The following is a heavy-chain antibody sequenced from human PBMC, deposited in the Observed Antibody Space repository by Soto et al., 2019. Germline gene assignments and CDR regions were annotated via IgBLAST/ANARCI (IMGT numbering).Heavy chain of an antibody. Sequence: ASVKVSCKASGYTFTGYYMHWVRQAPGQGLEWMGWVNPNSGGTNYAQKFQGRVTMTRDTSISTAYMGLSRLRSDDTAVYYCARATYSSSSGGWFDPWGQGTLVTVSS. CDR1: GYTFTGYY. CDR3: ARATYSSSSGGWFDP. V-gene: IGHV1-2*02. D-gene: IGHD6-6*01. CDR2: VNPNSGGT. J-gene: IGHJ5*02.